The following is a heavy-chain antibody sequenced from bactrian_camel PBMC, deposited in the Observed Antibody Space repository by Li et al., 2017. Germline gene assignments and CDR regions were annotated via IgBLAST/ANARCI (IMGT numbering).Heavy chain of an antibody. J-gene: IGHJ4*01. Sequence: DVQLVESGGGLVQPGGPLRLSCAASGFTFSSYDMSWVRQAPGKGLEWVSLINSGGGTTYYADSVKGRFIVSRDTANNTLYLQMDKLNPEDSAMYSCAAVSSGWFCGSLKRADYVYWGQGTQVTVS. CDR2: INSGGGTT. V-gene: IGHV3S40*01. CDR3: AAVSSGWFCGSLKRADYVY. CDR1: GFTFSSYD. D-gene: IGHD6*01.